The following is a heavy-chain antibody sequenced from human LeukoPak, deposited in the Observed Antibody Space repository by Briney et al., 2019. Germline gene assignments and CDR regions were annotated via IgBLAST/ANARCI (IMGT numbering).Heavy chain of an antibody. V-gene: IGHV4-59*01. CDR3: ARLEKRWLQFRAFAI. CDR1: GGSISSYY. CDR2: IYYSGST. D-gene: IGHD5-24*01. Sequence: SETLSLTCSVSGGSISSYYWSWIRQPPGKGQEWIGYIYYSGSTNYNPSLKSRVTISVDTSKNQFSLKLSSVTAADTAVYYCARLEKRWLQFRAFAIWGQGTMVTVSS. J-gene: IGHJ3*02.